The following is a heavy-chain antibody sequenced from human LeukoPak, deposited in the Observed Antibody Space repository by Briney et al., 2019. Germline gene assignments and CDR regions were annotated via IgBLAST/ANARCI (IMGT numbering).Heavy chain of an antibody. Sequence: SETLSLTCNVSGGSISSSTYYWGGIRQPPGKGLEWIVNIYHSGTTYYNPSLKSRVTISVDTSNNQFSLKLSSVTAAATAVYYCARDGPGKEVQQLAYFDYWGQGTLVTASS. D-gene: IGHD6-13*01. CDR1: GGSISSSTYY. CDR3: ARDGPGKEVQQLAYFDY. V-gene: IGHV4-39*02. CDR2: IYHSGTT. J-gene: IGHJ4*02.